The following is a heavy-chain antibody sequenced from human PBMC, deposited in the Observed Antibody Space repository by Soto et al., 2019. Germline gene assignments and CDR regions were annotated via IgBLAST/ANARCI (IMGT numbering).Heavy chain of an antibody. CDR3: ARTDTYYYDSSGLAFDI. V-gene: IGHV5-10-1*01. D-gene: IGHD3-22*01. CDR1: GYSFTSYW. Sequence: GESLKISCKGSGYSFTSYWISWVRQMPGKGLEWMGRIDPSDSYTNYSPSFQGHVTISADKSISTAYLQWSSLKASDTAMYYCARTDTYYYDSSGLAFDIWGQGTMVTVSS. CDR2: IDPSDSYT. J-gene: IGHJ3*02.